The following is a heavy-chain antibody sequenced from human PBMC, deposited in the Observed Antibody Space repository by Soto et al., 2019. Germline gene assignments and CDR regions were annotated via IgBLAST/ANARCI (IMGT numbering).Heavy chain of an antibody. CDR1: GYSFTSYW. D-gene: IGHD5-18*01. CDR3: ARHGSGYSYGEHYYYYYGMDV. CDR2: IYPGDSDT. J-gene: IGHJ6*02. V-gene: IGHV5-51*01. Sequence: GESLKISCKGSGYSFTSYWIGRVRQMPGKGLEWMGIIYPGDSDTRYSPSFQGQVTISADKSISTAYLQWSSLKASDPAMYYCARHGSGYSYGEHYYYYYGMDVWGQGTTVTVSS.